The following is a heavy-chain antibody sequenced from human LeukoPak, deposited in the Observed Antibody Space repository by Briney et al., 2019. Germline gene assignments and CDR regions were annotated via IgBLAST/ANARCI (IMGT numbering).Heavy chain of an antibody. CDR1: GFTFSKYG. CDR2: IRYDGSTE. V-gene: IGHV3-30*02. CDR3: VRDTITYDIFTGSPDY. D-gene: IGHD3-9*01. Sequence: GGSLRLSFEVSGFTFSKYGMHWVRQAPGKGLEWVSTIRYDGSTEYYADSVRGRFTISRDNSGNTLFLQMNSLGAEDTAVYYCVRDTITYDIFTGSPDYWGQGTLVIVSS. J-gene: IGHJ4*02.